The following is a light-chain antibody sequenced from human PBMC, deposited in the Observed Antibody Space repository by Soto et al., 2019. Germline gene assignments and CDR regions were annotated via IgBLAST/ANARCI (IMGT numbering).Light chain of an antibody. V-gene: IGKV1-39*01. Sequence: DIQMTQSPSSLSASVGDRVTITCRASQSISSYLNWYQQKPGQAPKLLIYAASSLQSGVPSRFSGSGSGTDFTLTISSRQPEDFATYYCQQSYSTSWTFGQGTKVEIK. CDR2: AAS. CDR3: QQSYSTSWT. J-gene: IGKJ1*01. CDR1: QSISSY.